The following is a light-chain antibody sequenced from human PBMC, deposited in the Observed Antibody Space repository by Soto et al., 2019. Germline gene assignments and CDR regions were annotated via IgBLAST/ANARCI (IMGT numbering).Light chain of an antibody. Sequence: EIVLTQSPGTLSLSPGESATLSCRASRSLDSGQLAWYQQKVGRAPRLLIHDAFMRATGIPDRFSGSGSGTDFTLTIARLEPEDFAVYYCQQYGDSPQTFGQGTKVDIK. CDR3: QQYGDSPQT. V-gene: IGKV3-20*01. CDR2: DAF. CDR1: RSLDSGQ. J-gene: IGKJ1*01.